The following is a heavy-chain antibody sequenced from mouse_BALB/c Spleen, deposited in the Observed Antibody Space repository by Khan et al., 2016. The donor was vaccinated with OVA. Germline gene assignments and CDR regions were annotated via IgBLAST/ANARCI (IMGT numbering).Heavy chain of an antibody. D-gene: IGHD2-1*01. CDR2: ISSGSSTI. CDR1: GFTFSNFG. CDR3: ARSGGNYPGYFDV. J-gene: IGHJ1*01. V-gene: IGHV5-17*02. Sequence: EVELVESGGGLVQPGGSRKLSCAASGFTFSNFGMHWVRQAPKKGLEWVAYISSGSSTIYYVDTVKGRFTISRDNPKNTLFLQMTSLRSEDTAMYYCARSGGNYPGYFDVWGAGTSVTVSS.